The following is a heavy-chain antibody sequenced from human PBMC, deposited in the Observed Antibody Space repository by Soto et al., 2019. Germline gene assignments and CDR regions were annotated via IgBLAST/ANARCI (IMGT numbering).Heavy chain of an antibody. CDR3: ARGLFSETHYSGGWYFFDY. D-gene: IGHD1-26*01. J-gene: IGHJ4*02. Sequence: SETLSLTCTVSGGSISSGGYYWTWIRQSPGKGLEWIGQINDGGSANYNPSLKSRVTISVDTSNNEFFLELSSVTAADTAVYYCARGLFSETHYSGGWYFFDYWGQGTLVTVSS. CDR2: INDGGSA. V-gene: IGHV4-39*07. CDR1: GGSISSGGYY.